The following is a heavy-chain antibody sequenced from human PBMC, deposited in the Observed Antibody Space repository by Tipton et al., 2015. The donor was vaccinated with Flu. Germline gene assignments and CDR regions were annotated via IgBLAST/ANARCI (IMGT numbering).Heavy chain of an antibody. J-gene: IGHJ4*02. CDR3: ARDDSGFNDY. V-gene: IGHV4-39*07. Sequence: TLSLTCTVSGGSIRSSSYYWGWIRQPPGKGPEWIGSMLYGGSTYYNPSLESRVTISLDTSKSQFSLKLSSVTAADTAVYYCARDDSGFNDYWGPGTLVTVSS. CDR2: MLYGGST. D-gene: IGHD3-22*01. CDR1: GGSIRSSSYY.